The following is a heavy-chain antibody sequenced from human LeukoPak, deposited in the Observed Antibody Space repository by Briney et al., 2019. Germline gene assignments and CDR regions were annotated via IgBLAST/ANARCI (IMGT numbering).Heavy chain of an antibody. Sequence: GGSLRLSCAASGFTFSSYAMHWDRQAPGKGLEWVAVISYDGSNKYYADSVKGRFTISRDNSKNTLYLQMNSLRAEDTAVYYCARQSSSWYYFDYWGQGTLVTVSS. V-gene: IGHV3-30-3*01. CDR2: ISYDGSNK. D-gene: IGHD6-13*01. J-gene: IGHJ4*02. CDR3: ARQSSSWYYFDY. CDR1: GFTFSSYA.